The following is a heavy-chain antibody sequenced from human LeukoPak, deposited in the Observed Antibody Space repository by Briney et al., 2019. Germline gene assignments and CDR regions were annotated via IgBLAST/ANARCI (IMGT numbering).Heavy chain of an antibody. J-gene: IGHJ4*02. Sequence: QSSETLSLTCAVYGGSFSDYYWSWIRQSPGKGLEWIGEINHSGSTNYNPSLKSRVTISVDTSKNQFSLRLTSVTAADTAVYYCVRTNPWDLTYYFDYWGQGTLVTVSS. D-gene: IGHD1-14*01. CDR1: GGSFSDYY. CDR3: VRTNPWDLTYYFDY. V-gene: IGHV4-34*01. CDR2: INHSGST.